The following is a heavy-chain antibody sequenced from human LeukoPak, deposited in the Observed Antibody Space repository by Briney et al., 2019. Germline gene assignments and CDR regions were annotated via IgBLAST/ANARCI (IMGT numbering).Heavy chain of an antibody. CDR3: ARGDSRYSSGKKKAIDY. CDR2: IIPIFGTA. V-gene: IGHV1-69*13. D-gene: IGHD6-19*01. CDR1: GGTFSSYA. Sequence: GASVKVSCKASGGTFSSYAISWVRQAPGQGLEWMGGIIPIFGTANYAQKFQGRVTITADESTSTAYMELSSLRSDDTAVYYCARGDSRYSSGKKKAIDYWGQGTLVTVSS. J-gene: IGHJ4*02.